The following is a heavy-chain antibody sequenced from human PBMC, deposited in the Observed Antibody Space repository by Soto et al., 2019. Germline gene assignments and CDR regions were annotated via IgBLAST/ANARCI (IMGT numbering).Heavy chain of an antibody. CDR1: GGSVSSGSYY. J-gene: IGHJ6*02. CDR2: IYYSGSS. V-gene: IGHV4-61*01. Sequence: QVQLQESGPGLVKPSETLSLTCTVSGGSVSSGSYYWSWIRQPPGKGLEWIGYIYYSGSSNYNPSLKSRVTISVDTSKNQFSLKLSSVTAADTAVYFCARAMRVAARPYGIDVWGQGTTVTVSS. CDR3: ARAMRVAARPYGIDV. D-gene: IGHD6-6*01.